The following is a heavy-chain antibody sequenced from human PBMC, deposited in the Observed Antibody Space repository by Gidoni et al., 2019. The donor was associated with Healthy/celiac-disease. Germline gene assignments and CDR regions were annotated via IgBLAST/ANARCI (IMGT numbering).Heavy chain of an antibody. V-gene: IGHV4-31*03. J-gene: IGHJ4*02. D-gene: IGHD2-21*01. Sequence: QVQLQESGPGLVKPSQTLSLTCTVSGCSISSGGYYWSWIRPHPGKGLEWIGYIYYSGSTYYNPSLKSRVTISVDTSKNQFSLKLSSVTAADTAVYYCARAAQGQDCGGDCYLVPSAPFDYWGQGTLVTVSS. CDR2: IYYSGST. CDR3: ARAAQGQDCGGDCYLVPSAPFDY. CDR1: GCSISSGGYY.